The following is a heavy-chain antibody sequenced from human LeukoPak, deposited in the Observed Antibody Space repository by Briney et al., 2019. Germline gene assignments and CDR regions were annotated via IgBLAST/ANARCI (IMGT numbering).Heavy chain of an antibody. CDR2: INPKSGDA. V-gene: IGHV1-2*07. D-gene: IGHD3-22*01. CDR3: ARAFKATYYYDSSGPSDY. Sequence: GASVKVSCKASGYSFTDYYMHWVRQAPGQGLEWMAWINPKSGDANSAHNFQGRVTITRDTSINTAYMELSRLTSDDTAVYYCARAFKATYYYDSSGPSDYWGQGTLVTVSA. CDR1: GYSFTDYY. J-gene: IGHJ4*02.